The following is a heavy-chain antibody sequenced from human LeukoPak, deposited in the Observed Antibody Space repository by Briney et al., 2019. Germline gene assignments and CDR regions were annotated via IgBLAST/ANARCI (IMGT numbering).Heavy chain of an antibody. CDR1: GFTFNNYA. Sequence: GGSLRLSCAASGFTFNNYAMSWVRQAPGKGLEWVSAISGSGGSTYYADSVKGRFTISRDNSKNTVYLQMNSLRAEDTAVYYCAKGGSSGYYYYFDYWGQGTLVTVSS. CDR3: AKGGSSGYYYYFDY. V-gene: IGHV3-23*01. CDR2: ISGSGGST. D-gene: IGHD3-22*01. J-gene: IGHJ4*02.